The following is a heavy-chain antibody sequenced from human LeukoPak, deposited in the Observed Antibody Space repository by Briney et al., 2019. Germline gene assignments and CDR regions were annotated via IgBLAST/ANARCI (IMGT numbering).Heavy chain of an antibody. V-gene: IGHV3-30*03. CDR2: ISYDGSNK. CDR1: GFTFSSYG. Sequence: PGRSLRLSCAASGFTFSSYGMHWVRQAPGKGLEWVAVISYDGSNKYYADSVKGRFTISRDNSKNTLYLQMNSLRAEDTAVYYCAREDDYGDYGYWGQGTLVTVSS. D-gene: IGHD4-17*01. CDR3: AREDDYGDYGY. J-gene: IGHJ4*02.